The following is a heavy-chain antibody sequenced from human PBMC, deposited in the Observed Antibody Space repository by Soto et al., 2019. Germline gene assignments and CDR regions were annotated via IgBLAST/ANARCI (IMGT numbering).Heavy chain of an antibody. Sequence: EVQLVESGGGLVKPGGSLRLSCAASGFTFSNAWMSWVRQAPGKGLEWVGRIKSKTDGGTTDYAAPVKGRFTISRDDSKNTLYLQMNSVKTEDTAVYYCTPVAWFGEGYGMDVSCQGTTVTVSS. CDR1: GFTFSNAW. CDR3: TPVAWFGEGYGMDV. V-gene: IGHV3-15*01. D-gene: IGHD3-10*01. CDR2: IKSKTDGGTT. J-gene: IGHJ6*01.